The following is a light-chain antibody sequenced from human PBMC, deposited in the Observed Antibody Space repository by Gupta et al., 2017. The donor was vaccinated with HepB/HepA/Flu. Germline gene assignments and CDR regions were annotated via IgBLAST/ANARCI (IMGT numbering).Light chain of an antibody. CDR3: QQRCHLSI. CDR1: QNVNNY. V-gene: IGKV3-11*01. J-gene: IGKJ2*02. CDR2: DAS. Sequence: EIVLTQSPVTLSLSPGERATLSCRASQNVNNYLAWYQHKPGQAPRLLIYDASNRATGIPARFSGSGSGTDFTLTISSLEPEDSAVYYCQQRCHLSIFGQGTKLEIK.